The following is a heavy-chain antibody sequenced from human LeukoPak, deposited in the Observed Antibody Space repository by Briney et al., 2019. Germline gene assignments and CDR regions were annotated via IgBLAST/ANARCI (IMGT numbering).Heavy chain of an antibody. Sequence: TGGSLRLSCAASGFTFSNTWMNWVRQAPGKGLEWVGRIQSKTDGGTTEYAAPVKGRFTISRDDSKTTLYLQMNSLKTEGTAVYYCATLTVRGVINIWGQGTLVTVSS. CDR1: GFTFSNTW. J-gene: IGHJ4*02. CDR2: IQSKTDGGTT. CDR3: ATLTVRGVINI. V-gene: IGHV3-15*01. D-gene: IGHD3-10*01.